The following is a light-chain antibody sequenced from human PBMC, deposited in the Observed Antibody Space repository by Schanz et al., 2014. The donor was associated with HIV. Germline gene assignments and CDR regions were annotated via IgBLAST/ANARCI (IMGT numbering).Light chain of an antibody. J-gene: IGKJ4*01. CDR1: QSVNNY. CDR2: GAS. V-gene: IGKV3-11*01. CDR3: QQGGSWPLT. Sequence: PGERAALSCRASQSVNNYLAWYQQKPGQSPRLLIYGASKRATGIPPRFSGSGSGTDFTLTINSLEPEDFALYYCQQGGSWPLTFGGGTTVEIK.